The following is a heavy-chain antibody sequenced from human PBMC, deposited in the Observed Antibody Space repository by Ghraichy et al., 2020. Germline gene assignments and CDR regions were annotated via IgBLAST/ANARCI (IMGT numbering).Heavy chain of an antibody. CDR1: GFTFSSYG. D-gene: IGHD3-22*01. J-gene: IGHJ3*02. V-gene: IGHV3-30*18. CDR2: ISYDGSNK. CDR3: AKDSAMIVVYEPRRPSDAFDI. Sequence: GGSLRLSCAASGFTFSSYGMHWVRQAPGKGLEWVAVISYDGSNKYYADSVKGRFTISRDNSKNTLYLQMNSLRAEDTAVYYCAKDSAMIVVYEPRRPSDAFDIWGQGTMVTVSS.